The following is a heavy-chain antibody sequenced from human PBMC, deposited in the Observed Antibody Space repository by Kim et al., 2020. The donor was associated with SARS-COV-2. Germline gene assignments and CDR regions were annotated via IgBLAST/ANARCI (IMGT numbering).Heavy chain of an antibody. Sequence: KFQERVTITRDMSTSTAYMELSSLRSEDTAVYYCAAVNYYDSSGYYAFDYWGQGTLVTVSS. V-gene: IGHV1-58*01. CDR3: AAVNYYDSSGYYAFDY. D-gene: IGHD3-22*01. J-gene: IGHJ4*02.